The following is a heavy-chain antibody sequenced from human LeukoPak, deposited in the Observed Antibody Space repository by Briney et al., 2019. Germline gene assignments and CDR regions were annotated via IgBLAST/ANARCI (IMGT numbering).Heavy chain of an antibody. J-gene: IGHJ4*02. Sequence: GSLRLSCVASGFTFSSYAMSWVRQAPGKGLEWASAISGSGSSTYYADSVKGRFTISRDNSKNTLYLQMNSLRAEDTAAYYCAKVHMYYYESSGYIDYWGQGTLVTVSS. V-gene: IGHV3-23*01. D-gene: IGHD3-22*01. CDR1: GFTFSSYA. CDR3: AKVHMYYYESSGYIDY. CDR2: ISGSGSST.